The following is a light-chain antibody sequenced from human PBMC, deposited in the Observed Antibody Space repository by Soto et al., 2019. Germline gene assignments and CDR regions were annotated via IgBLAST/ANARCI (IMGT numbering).Light chain of an antibody. V-gene: IGLV2-14*01. CDR1: SSDVGAYNF. CDR2: EVI. CDR3: NSFTTSDTWV. J-gene: IGLJ2*01. Sequence: QSALTQPASVSGSPGQSITISCTGTSSDVGAYNFVSWYQQHPGRAPKLMIYEVITRPSGVSVRFSGSKSGNTASLTISGLQAEDEADYYCNSFTTSDTWVFGGGTKLTVL.